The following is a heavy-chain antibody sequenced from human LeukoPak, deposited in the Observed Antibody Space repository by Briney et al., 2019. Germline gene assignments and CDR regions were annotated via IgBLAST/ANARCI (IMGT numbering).Heavy chain of an antibody. V-gene: IGHV4-34*01. CDR1: GGSFSDYY. CDR3: ASRTYQQRPYSYSDMDV. D-gene: IGHD6-13*01. Sequence: SETLSLTCIVYGGSFSDYYGRWIRQPPGKGLEWIGEINHSGSTDHNPALRSRVTISVDTSKNQFSLKLNSVTAADSALYYCASRTYQQRPYSYSDMDVWGQGTSDPVSS. J-gene: IGHJ6*02. CDR2: INHSGST.